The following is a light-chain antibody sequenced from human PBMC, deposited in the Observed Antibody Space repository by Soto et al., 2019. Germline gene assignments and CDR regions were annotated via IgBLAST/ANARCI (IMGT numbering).Light chain of an antibody. V-gene: IGKV4-1*01. CDR3: QQYFIDPLT. CDR2: WAF. J-gene: IGKJ4*01. CDR1: QSVLVTPDNKNN. Sequence: DIVMTQSPDSLAVSLGERATINCKSSQSVLVTPDNKNNLAWYQQKPGQPPRLLIYWAFFRESGVPDRFSGSGSGTDFTLTISNLRAEDVAVYYCQQYFIDPLTFGGGTKVEIK.